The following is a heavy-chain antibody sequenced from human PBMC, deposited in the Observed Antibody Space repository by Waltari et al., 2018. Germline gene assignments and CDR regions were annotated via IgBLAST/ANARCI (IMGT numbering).Heavy chain of an antibody. J-gene: IGHJ4*02. CDR3: ARNWGIDY. Sequence: EVQLVESGGGLVQPGGSLRLSCEVSGFTFSSYAMNWVRQAPGKGLEWISLISSSSSTIYYADSVKGRFTISRDNAKNSLYLQMNSLRDEDTALYYCARNWGIDYWGQGTLVTVSS. CDR2: ISSSSSTI. V-gene: IGHV3-48*02. CDR1: GFTFSSYA. D-gene: IGHD7-27*01.